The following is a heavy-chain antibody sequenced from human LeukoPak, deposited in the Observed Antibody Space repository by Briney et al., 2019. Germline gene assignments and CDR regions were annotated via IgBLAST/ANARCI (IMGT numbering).Heavy chain of an antibody. CDR1: GFTFDDYG. D-gene: IGHD2-2*01. CDR2: INWNGGST. V-gene: IGHV3-20*04. J-gene: IGHJ4*02. CDR3: ARYCSSTSCYLDWYFDY. Sequence: GGSLRLSCAASGFTFDDYGMSWVRQAPGKGLEWVSGINWNGGSTGYADSVTGRFTISRDNATNSLYLQMNSLRAEDTALYYCARYCSSTSCYLDWYFDYWGQGTLVTVSS.